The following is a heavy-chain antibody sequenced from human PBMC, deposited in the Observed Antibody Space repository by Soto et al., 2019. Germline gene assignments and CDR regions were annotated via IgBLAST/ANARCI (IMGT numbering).Heavy chain of an antibody. Sequence: VQLVESGGGLVQPGGSLRLSCAASGFTFSDHYMDWVRQAPGKGLEWVGRNRNRANDYTTEYAASVEGRFTISRDDSKNSLYLQMNSLKTEDTAVYYCVREGRAEDEPHEIRWFDSWGQGTLVTVSS. CDR1: GFTFSDHY. CDR2: NRNRANDYTT. V-gene: IGHV3-72*01. J-gene: IGHJ5*01. CDR3: VREGRAEDEPHEIRWFDS.